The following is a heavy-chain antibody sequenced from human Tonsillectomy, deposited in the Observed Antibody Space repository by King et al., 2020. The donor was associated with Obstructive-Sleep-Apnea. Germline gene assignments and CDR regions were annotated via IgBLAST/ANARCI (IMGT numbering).Heavy chain of an antibody. CDR3: ARHDTTVASAGTDY. CDR2: ISYSGST. J-gene: IGHJ4*02. CDR1: GGSINSGGYY. Sequence: VQLQESGPGLVKPSQTLSLTCIVSGGSINSGGYYWSWIRLHPGKGLEWIGDISYSGSTYYNPSLKSRVTISVDTSKNQFSLELNSVTAADTAVYYCARHDTTVASAGTDYWGQGTLVTVSS. D-gene: IGHD6-13*01. V-gene: IGHV4-31*03.